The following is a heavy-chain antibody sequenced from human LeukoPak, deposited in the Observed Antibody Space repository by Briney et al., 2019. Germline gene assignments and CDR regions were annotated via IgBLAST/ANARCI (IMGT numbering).Heavy chain of an antibody. Sequence: ASVKVSCKASGYTFTGYYMHWVRQAPGQGLEWMGWINPNSGGTNYAQKFRGRVTMTRDTSISTAYMELSRLRSDDTAVYYCARDVGGSSGWYFFDYWGQGTLVTVSS. CDR1: GYTFTGYY. CDR2: INPNSGGT. CDR3: ARDVGGSSGWYFFDY. V-gene: IGHV1-2*02. J-gene: IGHJ4*02. D-gene: IGHD6-19*01.